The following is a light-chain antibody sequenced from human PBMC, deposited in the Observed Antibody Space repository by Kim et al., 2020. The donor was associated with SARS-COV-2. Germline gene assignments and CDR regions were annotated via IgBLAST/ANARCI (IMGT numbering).Light chain of an antibody. J-gene: IGLJ3*02. CDR2: STN. CDR3: MLYLGNGISV. CDR1: SGSVSAGHY. V-gene: IGLV8-61*01. Sequence: GGTVTLTCGLSSGSVSAGHYPTCSQQTPGHLPRTLIYSTNTRSSGVPDRFSGAILGNKAALTITGAQADDDSHYYCMLYLGNGISVFGGGTQLTVL.